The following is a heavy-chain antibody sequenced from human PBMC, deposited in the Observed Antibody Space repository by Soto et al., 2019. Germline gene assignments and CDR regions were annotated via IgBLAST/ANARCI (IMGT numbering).Heavy chain of an antibody. CDR3: ARESGDCSGGSCYFDY. CDR2: INAGNGNT. D-gene: IGHD2-15*01. V-gene: IGHV1-3*01. CDR1: GYTFTSYA. Sequence: QVQLVQSGAEVKKPGASVKVSCKASGYTFTSYAMHWVRQAPGQRLEWMGWINAGNGNTKYSQKFQGRVTITRDTSASKAYMELSSLRSEDTAVYYCARESGDCSGGSCYFDYWGQGTLVTVSS. J-gene: IGHJ4*02.